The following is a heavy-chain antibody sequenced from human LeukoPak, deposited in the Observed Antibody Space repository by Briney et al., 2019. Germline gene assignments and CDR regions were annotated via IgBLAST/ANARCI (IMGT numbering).Heavy chain of an antibody. CDR3: ARDRGVDPAFDY. V-gene: IGHV4-31*03. D-gene: IGHD5-24*01. CDR1: GGSISSGGYY. CDR2: IYYSGST. Sequence: SQTPSLTCTVSGGSISSGGYYWSWIRQHPGKGLEWIGYIYYSGSTYYNPSLKSRVTISVDTSKNQFSLKLSSVTAADTAVYYCARDRGVDPAFDYWGQGTLVTVSS. J-gene: IGHJ4*02.